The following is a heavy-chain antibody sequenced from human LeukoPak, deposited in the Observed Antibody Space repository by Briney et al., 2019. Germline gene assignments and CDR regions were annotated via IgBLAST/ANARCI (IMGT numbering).Heavy chain of an antibody. J-gene: IGHJ4*02. V-gene: IGHV3-74*01. CDR2: INSDGSST. D-gene: IGHD6-6*01. CDR1: GFTFSSYW. CDR3: AKSEDPQRARPSFGVPRD. Sequence: PGGSLRLSCAASGFTFSSYWMHWVRQAPGKGLVWVSRINSDGSSTNYADSVKGRFTISRDNAKNTLYLQMNSLRAEDTAVYYCAKSEDPQRARPSFGVPRDWGQGTLVTDSS.